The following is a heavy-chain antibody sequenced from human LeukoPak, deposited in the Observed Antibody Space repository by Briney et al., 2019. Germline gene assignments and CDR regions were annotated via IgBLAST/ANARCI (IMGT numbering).Heavy chain of an antibody. CDR2: IWSDGTNK. CDR3: AKDAQRGFDYSNSLEY. Sequence: PGGSMRLSCAASGFTFSHFGFHWVRQAPGKGLEWVAVIWSDGTNKYYGDSVEGRFIIQRDDSQKTVYLQMNRLRAEDTAIYYCAKDAQRGFDYSNSLEYWGQGSLVTVSS. V-gene: IGHV3-33*06. CDR1: GFTFSHFG. J-gene: IGHJ4*02. D-gene: IGHD4-11*01.